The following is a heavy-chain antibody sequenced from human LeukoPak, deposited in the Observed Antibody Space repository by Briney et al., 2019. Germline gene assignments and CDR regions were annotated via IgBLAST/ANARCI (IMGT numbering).Heavy chain of an antibody. J-gene: IGHJ6*02. CDR1: GFTVSSNY. CDR3: XXXXXXXXPAYYYYGMDV. D-gene: IGHD2-2*01. CDR2: IYSGGST. V-gene: IGHV3-53*01. Sequence: GGSLRLSCAASGFTVSSNYMSWVRQAPGKGLEWVSVIYSGGSTYYADSVKGRFTISRDNSKNTLYLQMNSLRAEDTAVYYCXXXXXXXXPAYYYYGMDVWGQGTTVTVSS.